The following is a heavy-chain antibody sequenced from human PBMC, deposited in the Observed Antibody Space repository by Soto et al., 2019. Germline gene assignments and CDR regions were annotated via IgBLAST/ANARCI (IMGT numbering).Heavy chain of an antibody. Sequence: QVQLQESGPGLVKPSQTLSLTCNVSGGSINSGDYYWSWIRQHPGKGLEWIANIHHSGSTYYNPSLKSRVTISVDTSKNQFSLKLTSVSAADTAVYLCARAYTYGYGYFDYWGQGTLVTVSS. J-gene: IGHJ4*02. V-gene: IGHV4-31*03. CDR3: ARAYTYGYGYFDY. D-gene: IGHD5-18*01. CDR1: GGSINSGDYY. CDR2: IHHSGST.